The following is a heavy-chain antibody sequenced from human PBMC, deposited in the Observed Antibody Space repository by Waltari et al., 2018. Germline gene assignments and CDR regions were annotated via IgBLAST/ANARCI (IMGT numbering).Heavy chain of an antibody. CDR1: GGSIRSYH. J-gene: IGHJ4*02. Sequence: QVQLQESGPGLVTPSETLSLTCTVSGGSIRSYHWTWIRPPPGKGLEWIGYIYYSGSTNYNPSLKSRVTISVDTSKNQFSLKLSSVTAADTAVYYCARERLLSGTSNYYFDYWGQGTLVTVSS. V-gene: IGHV4-59*01. D-gene: IGHD1-7*01. CDR2: IYYSGST. CDR3: ARERLLSGTSNYYFDY.